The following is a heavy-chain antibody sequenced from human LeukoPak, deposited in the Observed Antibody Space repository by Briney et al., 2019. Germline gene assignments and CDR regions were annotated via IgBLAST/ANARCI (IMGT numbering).Heavy chain of an antibody. CDR2: IYHSGST. CDR3: ARGIAVATFDY. V-gene: IGHV4-38-2*01. CDR1: GYSISSGYY. J-gene: IGHJ4*02. Sequence: PSETLSLTCAVSGYSISSGYYWGWIRQPPGKGLEWTGSIYHSGSTYYNPSLKSRVTISVDTSKNQFSLKLSSVTAADTAVYYCARGIAVATFDYWGQGTLVTVSS. D-gene: IGHD6-19*01.